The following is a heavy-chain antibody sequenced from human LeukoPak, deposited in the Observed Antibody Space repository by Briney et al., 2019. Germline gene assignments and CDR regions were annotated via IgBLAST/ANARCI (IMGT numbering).Heavy chain of an antibody. CDR3: ARNLGQRSTGYYGMDV. V-gene: IGHV4-34*01. CDR2: INHSGST. D-gene: IGHD2-8*02. J-gene: IGHJ6*02. CDR1: GGSFSGYY. Sequence: SETLSLTCAVYGGSFSGYYWGWIRQPPGKGLEWIGEINHSGSTNCNPSLKSRVTISVDTSKNQFSLKLSSVTAADTAVYYCARNLGQRSTGYYGMDVWGQGTTVTVSS.